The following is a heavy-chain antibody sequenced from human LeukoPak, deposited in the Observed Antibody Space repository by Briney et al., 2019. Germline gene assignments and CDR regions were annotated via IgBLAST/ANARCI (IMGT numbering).Heavy chain of an antibody. CDR3: ARPNNVDTATVGY. CDR1: GYTFTGYY. Sequence: GASVKVSCKASGYTFTGYYMHWVRQAPGQGLEWMGRINPNSGGTNYAQKFQGRVTMTRDTSISTAYMELSRLRSDDTAVYYCARPNNVDTATVGYWGRGTLVTVSS. J-gene: IGHJ4*02. D-gene: IGHD5-18*01. CDR2: INPNSGGT. V-gene: IGHV1-2*06.